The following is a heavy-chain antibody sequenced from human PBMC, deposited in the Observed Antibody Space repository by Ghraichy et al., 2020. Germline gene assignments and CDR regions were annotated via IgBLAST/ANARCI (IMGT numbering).Heavy chain of an antibody. J-gene: IGHJ6*02. Sequence: ASVKVSCKASGYTFTGYYMHWVRQAPGQGLEWMGWINPNSGGTNYAQKFQGRVTMTRDTSISTAYMELSRLRSDDTAVYYCATLSDYDFWSGYFPWTTTGYYGMDVWGQGTTVTVSS. CDR3: ATLSDYDFWSGYFPWTTTGYYGMDV. CDR2: INPNSGGT. V-gene: IGHV1-2*02. CDR1: GYTFTGYY. D-gene: IGHD3-3*01.